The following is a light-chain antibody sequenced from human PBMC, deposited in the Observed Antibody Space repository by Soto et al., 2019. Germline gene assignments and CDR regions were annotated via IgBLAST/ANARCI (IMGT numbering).Light chain of an antibody. J-gene: IGKJ1*01. Sequence: EIVLTQSPGTLSLSPGERATLSCRASQSVSSSYLAWYQQKPGQASRLLIIDASRRATGIPDRFSGSGSGTDFTLTISRLEPEDIAVDFCQQYGSSPPTFGQGTKVEIK. CDR2: DAS. CDR1: QSVSSSY. CDR3: QQYGSSPPT. V-gene: IGKV3-20*01.